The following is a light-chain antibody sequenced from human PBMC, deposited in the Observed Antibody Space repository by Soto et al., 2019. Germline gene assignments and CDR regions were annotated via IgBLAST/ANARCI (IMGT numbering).Light chain of an antibody. J-gene: IGKJ1*01. CDR3: QQYNSYPST. CDR1: QSISSW. Sequence: DIQMTQSPSTLSASVGYRVTITCRASQSISSWLAWYQQKPWKAPKLLIYDASRLEGGVTSRFSGSGSVTEFTLSISSLQPDDFATDYGQQYNSYPSTFGQGTKVEIK. CDR2: DAS. V-gene: IGKV1-5*01.